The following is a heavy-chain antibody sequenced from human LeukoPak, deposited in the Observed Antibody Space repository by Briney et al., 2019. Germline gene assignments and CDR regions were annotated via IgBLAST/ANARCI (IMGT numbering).Heavy chain of an antibody. J-gene: IGHJ4*02. Sequence: SETLSLTCTVSGGSISNYYWSWIRRPAGKGLEWIGHISTSGTTNYSPSLKSRVTMSVDTSKNQLSLKLSSVTAADTAVYYCARQGSTLYYFDYWGQGTLVTVSS. CDR3: ARQGSTLYYFDY. CDR2: ISTSGTT. V-gene: IGHV4-4*07. D-gene: IGHD2/OR15-2a*01. CDR1: GGSISNYY.